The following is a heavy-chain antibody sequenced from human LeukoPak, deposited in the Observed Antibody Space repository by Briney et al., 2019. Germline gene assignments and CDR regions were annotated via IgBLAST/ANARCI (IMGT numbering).Heavy chain of an antibody. CDR3: AREAQDFRTGNHRPGHYDYMDV. V-gene: IGHV4-59*01. Sequence: SETLSLTCGVSGGSISSYYWAWIRQGPGKGLEWIGYIYYAGSTNYNPSLKSRVTMSVDMSRNQFSLRMTSVTAADTAVYYCAREAQDFRTGNHRPGHYDYMDVWGKGTAVTVSS. CDR1: GGSISSYY. J-gene: IGHJ6*03. D-gene: IGHD1-14*01. CDR2: IYYAGST.